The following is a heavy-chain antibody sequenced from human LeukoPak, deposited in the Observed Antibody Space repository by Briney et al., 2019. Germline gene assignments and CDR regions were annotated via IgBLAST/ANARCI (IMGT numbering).Heavy chain of an antibody. J-gene: IGHJ4*02. V-gene: IGHV4-59*01. CDR2: IYYSGST. CDR1: GGSISSYY. D-gene: IGHD1-14*01. Sequence: PSETLSLTCTVSGGSISSYYWSWIRQPPGKGLEWIGYIYYSGSTNYNPSLKSRVTISVDTSKNQFSLKLSSVTAADTAVYYCARVERTGVDYWGQGTLVTVSS. CDR3: ARVERTGVDY.